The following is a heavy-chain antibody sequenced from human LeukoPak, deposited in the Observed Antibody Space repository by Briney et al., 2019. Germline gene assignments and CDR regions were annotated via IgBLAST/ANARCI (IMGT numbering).Heavy chain of an antibody. CDR2: TYYSGST. V-gene: IGHV4-59*01. CDR1: GGSISSYY. CDR3: AREYFSANYFFYYMDV. J-gene: IGHJ6*03. Sequence: SETLSLTCTVSGGSISSYYWSWIRQPPGKGLEWIGYTYYSGSTNYSPSLQSRVTISIDTSKNQFSLKLNSVTAADTAVYYCAREYFSANYFFYYMDVWGTGTTVTVSS. D-gene: IGHD3-3*01.